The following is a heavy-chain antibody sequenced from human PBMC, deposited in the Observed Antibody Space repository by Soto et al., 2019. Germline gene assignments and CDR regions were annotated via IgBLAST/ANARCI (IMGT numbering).Heavy chain of an antibody. J-gene: IGHJ4*02. CDR3: ARAVAVADYFDY. V-gene: IGHV1-3*01. Sequence: ASVKVSCKASGYTFTGYAMHWVRQAPGQRLEWMGWINAGNGNTKYSQKFQGRVTITRDTSASAAYMELSSLSSEDTSVYYCARAVAVADYFDYRGELTLVLVSS. CDR1: GYTFTGYA. D-gene: IGHD6-19*01. CDR2: INAGNGNT.